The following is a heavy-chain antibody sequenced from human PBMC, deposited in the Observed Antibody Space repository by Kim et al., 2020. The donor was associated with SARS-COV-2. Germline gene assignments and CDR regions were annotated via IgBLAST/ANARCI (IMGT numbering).Heavy chain of an antibody. CDR1: GDSLSSNTVA. CDR3: VRYSGWYYFDY. Sequence: SQTLSLTCVISGDSLSSNTVAWSWIRQSPSSGLEWLGRTYYRSKWSSDYAVSVKSRIIINADPSNNQFSLHLNSVTPDDTATYYCVRYSGWYYFDYWGQGTLVIVSS. J-gene: IGHJ4*02. D-gene: IGHD6-19*01. CDR2: TYYRSKWSS. V-gene: IGHV6-1*01.